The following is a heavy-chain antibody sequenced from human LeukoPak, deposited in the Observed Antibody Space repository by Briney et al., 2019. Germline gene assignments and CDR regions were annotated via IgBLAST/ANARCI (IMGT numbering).Heavy chain of an antibody. Sequence: PGGSLRLSCAASGFTLSSYAMSWVRQAPGKGLEWVSYISSSGSTIYYADSVKGRFTISRDNAKNSLYLQMNSLRAEDTAVYYCASLRERSYYARGFDYWGQGTLVTVSS. J-gene: IGHJ4*02. CDR2: ISSSGSTI. V-gene: IGHV3-48*04. CDR3: ASLRERSYYARGFDY. CDR1: GFTLSSYA. D-gene: IGHD1-26*01.